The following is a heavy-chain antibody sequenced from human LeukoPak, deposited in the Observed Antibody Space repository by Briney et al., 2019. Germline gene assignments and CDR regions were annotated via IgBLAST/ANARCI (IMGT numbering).Heavy chain of an antibody. CDR1: GGSISSSSYY. V-gene: IGHV4-39*07. J-gene: IGHJ4*02. D-gene: IGHD1-26*01. CDR2: TYYSGST. Sequence: SETLSLTCTVSGGSISSSSYYWGWIRQPPGKGLEWIGSTYYSGSTYYNPSLKSRVTISVDTSKNQFSLKLSSVTAADTAVYYCARDQSGSYYVDTLDYWGQGTLVTVSS. CDR3: ARDQSGSYYVDTLDY.